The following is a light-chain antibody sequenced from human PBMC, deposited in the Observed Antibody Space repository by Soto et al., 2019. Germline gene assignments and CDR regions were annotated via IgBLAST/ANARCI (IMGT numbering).Light chain of an antibody. CDR1: QSVLYSSENKNY. CDR2: WAS. Sequence: DIVMTQSPDSLAVSLGERATINCKSSQSVLYSSENKNYLAWYQQKPGQPPKLLIHWASTRESGVPDRFSGSGSGTDFALTISSLQAEDVAVYYCQQYYSFPPAFGGGTKLEIK. V-gene: IGKV4-1*01. J-gene: IGKJ4*02. CDR3: QQYYSFPPA.